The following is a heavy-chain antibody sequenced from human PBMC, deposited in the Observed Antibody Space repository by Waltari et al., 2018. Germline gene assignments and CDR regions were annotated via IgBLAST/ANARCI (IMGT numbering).Heavy chain of an antibody. Sequence: QVQLVESGGGVVQPGRYLRLSCAASGFTFSSYGMHWVPQAPGKGLEWLAVISYDGSNKYNADSVKGRFTISRDNSKNTLYLQMSSLRAEDTAVYFCAKDRGDASGHYYYYGMDVWGQGTTVTVSS. J-gene: IGHJ6*02. CDR1: GFTFSSYG. D-gene: IGHD3-16*01. V-gene: IGHV3-30*18. CDR2: ISYDGSNK. CDR3: AKDRGDASGHYYYYGMDV.